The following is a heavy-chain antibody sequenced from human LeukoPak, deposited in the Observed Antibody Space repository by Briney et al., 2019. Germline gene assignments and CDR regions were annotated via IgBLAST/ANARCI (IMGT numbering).Heavy chain of an antibody. D-gene: IGHD3-22*01. J-gene: IGHJ4*02. CDR3: AKGRGYYDTSGYGRSWDY. Sequence: GGSLRLSCAASGFTFSSYAMSWVRQALGKGLEWVSAISDSGGSTYYADSVKGRFTISRDNSKHTLYLQMSSLRAEDTAIYYCAKGRGYYDTSGYGRSWDYWGQGTLVTVSS. CDR2: ISDSGGST. V-gene: IGHV3-23*01. CDR1: GFTFSSYA.